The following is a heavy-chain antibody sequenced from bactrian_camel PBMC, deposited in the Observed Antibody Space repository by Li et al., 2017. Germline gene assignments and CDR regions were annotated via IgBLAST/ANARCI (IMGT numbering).Heavy chain of an antibody. J-gene: IGHJ6*01. CDR2: IDNDGGI. D-gene: IGHD2*01. CDR1: GYTYSTNC. Sequence: HVQLVESGGGSVQAGGSLRLSCAASGYTYSTNCMAWFRQAPGKERDGVAPIDNDGGITYADSAKGRFTISQDNAKNTLYLQMNSLKPEDTAMYYCAAERCAAGYCYCHLQARSLFDYWGQGTQVTVS. CDR3: AAERCAAGYCYCHLQARSLFDY. V-gene: IGHV3S53*01.